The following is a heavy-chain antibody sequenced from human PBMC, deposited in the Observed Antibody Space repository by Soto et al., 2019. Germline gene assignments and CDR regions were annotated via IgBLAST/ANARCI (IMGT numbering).Heavy chain of an antibody. V-gene: IGHV1-18*01. D-gene: IGHD2-2*01. J-gene: IGHJ4*02. CDR1: GYTFTSYG. CDR3: ARSIVVVPAVNPYYFDY. Sequence: ASVKVSCKASGYTFTSYGISWVRQAPGQGLEWMGWISASSGTTNYAQKLQGRVTMTTDTSTSTAYMELRSLRSDDTAVYYCARSIVVVPAVNPYYFDYWGQGTLVTVSS. CDR2: ISASSGTT.